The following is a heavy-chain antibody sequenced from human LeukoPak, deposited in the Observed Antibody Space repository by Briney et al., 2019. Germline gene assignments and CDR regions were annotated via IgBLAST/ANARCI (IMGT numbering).Heavy chain of an antibody. Sequence: GESLEISCQGSGYSFTSFWIGWVRQMPGRGLEWIGIIYPGDSDTRYSPSFQGQVTISADKSISTAYLQWSSLEASDTAKYYCAREGASYCSGGTCPFDYWGQGTLVTVSS. CDR1: GYSFTSFW. D-gene: IGHD2-15*01. V-gene: IGHV5-51*01. CDR2: IYPGDSDT. CDR3: AREGASYCSGGTCPFDY. J-gene: IGHJ4*02.